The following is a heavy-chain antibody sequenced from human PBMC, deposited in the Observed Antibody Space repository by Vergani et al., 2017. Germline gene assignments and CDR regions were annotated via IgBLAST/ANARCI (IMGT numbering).Heavy chain of an antibody. CDR1: GGSFSGYY. CDR2: INHSGST. Sequence: QVQLQESGPGLVKPSETLSLTCTVYGGSFSGYYWSWIRQPPGKGLEWIGEINHSGSTNYNPSLKSRVTISVDTSKNQFSLKLSSVTAADTAVYYCARDFGSYGLDYWGQGTLVNVSS. CDR3: ARDFGSYGLDY. V-gene: IGHV4-34*09. D-gene: IGHD2-15*01. J-gene: IGHJ4*02.